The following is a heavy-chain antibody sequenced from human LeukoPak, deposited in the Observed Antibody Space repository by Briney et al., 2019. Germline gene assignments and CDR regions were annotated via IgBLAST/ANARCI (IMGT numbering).Heavy chain of an antibody. Sequence: SETLSLTCTVSGGSISSYYWSWIGQPPGKGLEWIGYIYYSGSTNYNPSLKSRVTISVDTSKNQFSLKLSSVTAADTAVYYCARDPRIAVAPDAFDIWGQGTMVTVSS. CDR3: ARDPRIAVAPDAFDI. D-gene: IGHD6-19*01. V-gene: IGHV4-59*01. CDR2: IYYSGST. CDR1: GGSISSYY. J-gene: IGHJ3*02.